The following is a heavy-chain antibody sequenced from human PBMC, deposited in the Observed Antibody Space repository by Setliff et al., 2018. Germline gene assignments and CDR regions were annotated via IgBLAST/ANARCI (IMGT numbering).Heavy chain of an antibody. CDR1: GGSISSSSYY. V-gene: IGHV4-39*07. CDR3: ARELYYYGSGSWTFDP. Sequence: SETLSLTCTVSGGSISSSSYYWGWIRQPPGKGLEWIGSIYYSGSTNYNPSLKSRVTISVDKSKNQFSLKLSSVTAADTAVYYCARELYYYGSGSWTFDPWGQGTLVTVSS. D-gene: IGHD3-10*01. CDR2: IYYSGST. J-gene: IGHJ5*02.